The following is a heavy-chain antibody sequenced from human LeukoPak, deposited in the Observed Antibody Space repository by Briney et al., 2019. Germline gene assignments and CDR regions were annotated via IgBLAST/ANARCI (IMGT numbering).Heavy chain of an antibody. V-gene: IGHV4-59*08. CDR1: GGSISSYY. D-gene: IGHD1-26*01. J-gene: IGHJ4*02. CDR3: ARHHRSGSYYPLDY. Sequence: SETLSLTCTVSGGSISSYYWSWIRQPPGKGLEWIGYIYYSGSTNYNPSLKSRVTISVDTSKNQFSLKLSSVTAADTAVYYCARHHRSGSYYPLDYWGQGTLVTVSS. CDR2: IYYSGST.